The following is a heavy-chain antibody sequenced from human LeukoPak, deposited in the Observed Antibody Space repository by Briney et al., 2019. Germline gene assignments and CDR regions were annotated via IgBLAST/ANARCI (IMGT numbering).Heavy chain of an antibody. CDR2: IYYSGST. Sequence: PSETLSLTCTVSGGSISSYYWSWIRQPPGKGLEWIGYIYYSGSTNYNTSLKSRVTISVDTSKNQFSLKLSSVTAADTAVYYCASSHSGSYPAFDPWGQGTLVTVSS. J-gene: IGHJ5*02. V-gene: IGHV4-59*08. CDR3: ASSHSGSYPAFDP. CDR1: GGSISSYY. D-gene: IGHD1-26*01.